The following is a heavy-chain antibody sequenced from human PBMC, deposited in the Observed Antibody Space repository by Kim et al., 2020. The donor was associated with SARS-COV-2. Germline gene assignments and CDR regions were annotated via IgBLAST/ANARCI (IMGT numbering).Heavy chain of an antibody. CDR2: IYYSGST. V-gene: IGHV4-30-4*01. Sequence: SETLSLTCTVSGGSISSGDYYWSWIRQPPGKGLEWIGYIYYSGSTYYNPSLKSRVTISVDTSKNQFSLKLSSVTAADTAVYYCARTIGITIFGVVIVPYYFDYWGQGTLVTVSS. CDR1: GGSISSGDYY. J-gene: IGHJ4*02. D-gene: IGHD3-3*01. CDR3: ARTIGITIFGVVIVPYYFDY.